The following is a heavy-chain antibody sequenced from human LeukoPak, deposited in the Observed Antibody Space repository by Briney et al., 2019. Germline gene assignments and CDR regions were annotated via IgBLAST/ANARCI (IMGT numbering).Heavy chain of an antibody. V-gene: IGHV4-30-4*01. CDR1: GGPISSGDYY. CDR2: IYYSGST. J-gene: IGHJ4*02. CDR3: ARSTYYYNSSASPEFDY. Sequence: NPSETLSLTCTVSGGPISSGDYYWSWIRQPPGKGLEWIGYIYYSGSTYYNPSLKSRVTISVDTSKNQFSLKLSSVTAADTAVYYCARSTYYYNSSASPEFDYWGQGTLVTVSS. D-gene: IGHD3-22*01.